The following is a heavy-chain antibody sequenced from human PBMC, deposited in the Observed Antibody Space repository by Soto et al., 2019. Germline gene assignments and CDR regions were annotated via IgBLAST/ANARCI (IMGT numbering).Heavy chain of an antibody. J-gene: IGHJ1*01. CDR3: ARDRVESGYPEYFQH. CDR1: GFTFSSYG. CDR2: ISYDGSNK. D-gene: IGHD3-22*01. V-gene: IGHV3-30*03. Sequence: PGGSLRLSCAASGFTFSSYGMHWVRQAPGKGLEWVAVISYDGSNKYYADSVKRRFTISRDNSKNTLYLQMNSLRAEDTAVYYCARDRVESGYPEYFQHWGQGTLVTVSS.